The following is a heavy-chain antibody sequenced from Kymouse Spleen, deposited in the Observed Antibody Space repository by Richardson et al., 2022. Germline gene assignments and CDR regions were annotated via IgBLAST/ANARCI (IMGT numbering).Heavy chain of an antibody. CDR3: AKARGYSYGYWDY. Sequence: EVQLVESGGGLVQPGRSLRLSCAASGFTFDDYAMHWVRQAPGKGLEWVSGISWNSGSIGYADSVKGRFTISRDNAKNSLYLQMNSLRAEDTALYYCAKARGYSYGYWDYWGQGTLVTVSS. J-gene: IGHJ4*02. CDR1: GFTFDDYA. V-gene: IGHV3-9*01. D-gene: IGHD5-18,IGHD5-18*01. CDR2: ISWNSGSI.